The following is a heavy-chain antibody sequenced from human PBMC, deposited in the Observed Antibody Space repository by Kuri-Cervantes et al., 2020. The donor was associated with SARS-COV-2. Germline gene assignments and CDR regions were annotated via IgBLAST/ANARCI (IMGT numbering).Heavy chain of an antibody. D-gene: IGHD6-19*01. CDR2: INWNGGST. J-gene: IGHJ4*02. CDR1: GFTFDDYG. CDR3: ASNQGCGWYYY. V-gene: IGHV3-20*04. Sequence: GGSLRLSCAASGFTFDDYGMSWVRQAPGKGLEWVSGINWNGGSTGYVDSVMGRFTISRDNAKNTLYVQMNSLRAEDTAVYYCASNQGCGWYYYWGQGTLVTVSS.